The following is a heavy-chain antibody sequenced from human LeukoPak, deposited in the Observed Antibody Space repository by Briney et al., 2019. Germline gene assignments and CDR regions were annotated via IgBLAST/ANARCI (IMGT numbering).Heavy chain of an antibody. D-gene: IGHD2-21*01. CDR1: GFTVNTNC. V-gene: IGHV3-53*01. CDR2: IYSGGGT. J-gene: IGHJ4*02. Sequence: GGSLRLSCAVSGFTVNTNCMNWVRQAPGKGLEWVSVIYSGGGTDYPDSVKGRFTISRDNSENTPFLQMNSLRAEDTALYYCARHDCGSGPFDYWGQGTLVTVSS. CDR3: ARHDCGSGPFDY.